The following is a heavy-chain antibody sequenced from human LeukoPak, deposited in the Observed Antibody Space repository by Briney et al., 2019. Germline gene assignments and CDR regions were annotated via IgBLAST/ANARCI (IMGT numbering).Heavy chain of an antibody. V-gene: IGHV1-69*01. Sequence: ASVKVSCKASGGTFSSYAISWVRQAPGQGLEWMGGIIPIFGTANYAQKFQGRVTITADESTSTAYMELSSLRSEDTAVYYCASSLRLGELSLYYWGQGTLVPSPQ. D-gene: IGHD3-16*02. CDR1: GGTFSSYA. CDR2: IIPIFGTA. J-gene: IGHJ4*02. CDR3: ASSLRLGELSLYY.